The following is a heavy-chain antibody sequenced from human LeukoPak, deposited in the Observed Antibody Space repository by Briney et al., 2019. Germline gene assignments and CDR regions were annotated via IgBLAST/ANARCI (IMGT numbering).Heavy chain of an antibody. CDR1: GFTFSDYY. J-gene: IGHJ6*02. CDR2: ISSSGSPI. V-gene: IGHV3-11*01. D-gene: IGHD3-22*01. CDR3: ARVAMIVVVNYYYGMDV. Sequence: GGSLRLSCAASGFTFSDYYMSWIRQAPGKGVEWVSYISSSGSPIYYAASVKGRFTISRDNAKNSLYLQMNSLRAEDTAVYYCARVAMIVVVNYYYGMDVWGQGTTVTVSS.